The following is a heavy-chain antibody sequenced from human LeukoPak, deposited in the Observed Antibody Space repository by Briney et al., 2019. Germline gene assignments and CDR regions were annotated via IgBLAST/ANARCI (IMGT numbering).Heavy chain of an antibody. Sequence: GGSLRLSCAASGFTFSSYGMHWVRQAPGKGLEWVAVIWYDGSNKYYADSVKGRFTISRDNSKNTLYLQMNSLRAEDTAVYYCARDLEYSYGYPLDHYGMDVWGKGTTVTVSS. V-gene: IGHV3-33*01. D-gene: IGHD5-18*01. CDR1: GFTFSSYG. J-gene: IGHJ6*04. CDR2: IWYDGSNK. CDR3: ARDLEYSYGYPLDHYGMDV.